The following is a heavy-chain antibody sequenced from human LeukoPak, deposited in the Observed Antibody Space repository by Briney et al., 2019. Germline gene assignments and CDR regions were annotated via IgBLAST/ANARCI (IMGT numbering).Heavy chain of an antibody. CDR1: GFTFSSYT. V-gene: IGHV3-23*01. CDR3: AKDLLQYQYYFDY. D-gene: IGHD2-2*01. J-gene: IGHJ4*02. Sequence: GGSLRLSCAASGFTFSSYTMSWVRQAPGKGLEWVSAISGSGGSTYYADSVKGRFTISRDNSKNTLYLQMNSLRAEDTAVYYCAKDLLQYQYYFDYWGQGTLVTVSS. CDR2: ISGSGGST.